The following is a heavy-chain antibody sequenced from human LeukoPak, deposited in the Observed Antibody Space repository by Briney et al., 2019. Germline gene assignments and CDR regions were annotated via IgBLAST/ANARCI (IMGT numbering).Heavy chain of an antibody. V-gene: IGHV3-21*01. J-gene: IGHJ1*01. D-gene: IGHD5-18*01. Sequence: GGSLRLSCAASGFTFTSHWMNWVRQAPGKGLEWVSSISSSSSYIYYADSVKGRFTISRDNAKNSLYLQMNSLRAEDTAVYYCASERGYSYGTAEYFQHWGQGTLVTVSS. CDR2: ISSSSSYI. CDR1: GFTFTSHW. CDR3: ASERGYSYGTAEYFQH.